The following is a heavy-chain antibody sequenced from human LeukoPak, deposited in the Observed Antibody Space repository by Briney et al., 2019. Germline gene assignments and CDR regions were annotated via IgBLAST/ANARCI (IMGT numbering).Heavy chain of an antibody. Sequence: GASVKVSCKASGGTFSSYAISWVRQAPGQGLEWMGGIIPIFGTANYAQKFQGRVTITADKSTSTAYMELSSLRSEDTAMYYCASPRIAAGAAFDIWGQGTMVTVSS. CDR1: GGTFSSYA. V-gene: IGHV1-69*06. D-gene: IGHD6-13*01. CDR3: ASPRIAAGAAFDI. CDR2: IIPIFGTA. J-gene: IGHJ3*02.